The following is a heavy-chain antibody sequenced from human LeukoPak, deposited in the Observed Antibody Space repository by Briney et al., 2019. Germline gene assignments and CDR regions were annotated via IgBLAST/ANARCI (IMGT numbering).Heavy chain of an antibody. V-gene: IGHV4-39*07. J-gene: IGHJ1*01. CDR1: GGSISSSSYY. Sequence: PSETLSLTCTVSGGSISSSSYYWGWIRQPPGKGLEWIGSIYYSGSTYYNPSLKSRVTISVDTSKNQFSLKLSSVTAADTAVYYCARDNHDYGDYGLAQYFQHWGQGTLVTVSS. CDR3: ARDNHDYGDYGLAQYFQH. D-gene: IGHD4-17*01. CDR2: IYYSGST.